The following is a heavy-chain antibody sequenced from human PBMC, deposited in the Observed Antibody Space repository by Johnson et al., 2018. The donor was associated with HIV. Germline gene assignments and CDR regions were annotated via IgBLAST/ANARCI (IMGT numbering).Heavy chain of an antibody. J-gene: IGHJ3*02. V-gene: IGHV3-33*01. D-gene: IGHD1-26*01. Sequence: QVQLVESGGGVVQPGRSLRLSCAASGFTFSSYGMHWVRQAPGKGLEWVAFIGFDGTKSYYADSLKGRFTISRDNSKNMLDLQMNSLRPGDTAVYYCARGSGSYGDAFDIWDQGTMVTVSS. CDR3: ARGSGSYGDAFDI. CDR2: IGFDGTKS. CDR1: GFTFSSYG.